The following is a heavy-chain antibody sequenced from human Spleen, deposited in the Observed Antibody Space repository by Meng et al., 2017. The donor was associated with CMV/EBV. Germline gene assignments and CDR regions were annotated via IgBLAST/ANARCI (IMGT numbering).Heavy chain of an antibody. Sequence: SETLSLTCTVSTYSISSGSYWGWIRQPPGRGLEWIANIYHSGNTFYNPSLESRVTISVDTSKNQFSLKLSSVTAADTAVYYCARAGYCSSTSCYIPFDYWGQGTLVTVSS. CDR1: TYSISSGSY. J-gene: IGHJ4*02. D-gene: IGHD2-2*02. CDR3: ARAGYCSSTSCYIPFDY. V-gene: IGHV4-38-2*02. CDR2: IYHSGNT.